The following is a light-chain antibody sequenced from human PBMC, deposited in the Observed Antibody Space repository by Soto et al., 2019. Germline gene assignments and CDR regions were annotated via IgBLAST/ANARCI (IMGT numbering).Light chain of an antibody. CDR1: QSISSW. CDR3: QQYTNFPLT. V-gene: IGKV1-5*01. Sequence: DIQMTQSPSALSASVGDRVTITCRASQSISSWLAWYQQTPGKEPKLLIYASSTLQSGVPSRFSGSGSGTEFTLTISSLQPDDFTTYYCQQYTNFPLTFGGGTRVDIK. CDR2: ASS. J-gene: IGKJ4*01.